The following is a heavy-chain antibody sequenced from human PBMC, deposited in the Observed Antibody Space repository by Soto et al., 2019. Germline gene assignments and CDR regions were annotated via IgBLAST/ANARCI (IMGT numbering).Heavy chain of an antibody. CDR1: GYTFTSYA. Sequence: ASVKVSCKASGYTFTSYALSWVRHAPGQGLEWMGWISTYNGNTNYAQNLQGRVTMTTDISTNTAYMELRSLRSDDTAVYYCARVVGGIPVAGSWYWFDAWGQGTLVTVSS. V-gene: IGHV1-18*04. CDR2: ISTYNGNT. CDR3: ARVVGGIPVAGSWYWFDA. D-gene: IGHD6-19*01. J-gene: IGHJ5*02.